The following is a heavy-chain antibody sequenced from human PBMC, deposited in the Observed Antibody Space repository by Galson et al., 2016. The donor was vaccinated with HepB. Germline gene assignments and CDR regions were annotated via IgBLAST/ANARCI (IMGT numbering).Heavy chain of an antibody. D-gene: IGHD1-1*01. Sequence: SLRLSCAASGFTSSTYWVNWVRQAPGKGLEWVASIKQDGSQKFYADSVKGRFTISRDDAKNSVYLQMNSLRADDTAVYYCAGATDHTWFDAWGQGTLVTVSS. V-gene: IGHV3-7*03. J-gene: IGHJ5*02. CDR3: AGATDHTWFDA. CDR2: IKQDGSQK. CDR1: GFTSSTYW.